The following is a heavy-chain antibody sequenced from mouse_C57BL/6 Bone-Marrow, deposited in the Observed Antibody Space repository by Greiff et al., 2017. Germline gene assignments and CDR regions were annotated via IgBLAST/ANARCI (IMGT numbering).Heavy chain of an antibody. J-gene: IGHJ1*03. CDR1: GYTFTSYW. V-gene: IGHV1-69*01. Sequence: VKLQESGAELVMPGASVKLSCKASGYTFTSYWMHWVKQRPGQGLEWIGEIDPSDSYTNYNQKFKGKSTLTVDKSSSTAYMQLSSLTSEDSAVYYCARRRYWYFDVWGTGTTVTVSS. CDR3: ARRRYWYFDV. CDR2: IDPSDSYT.